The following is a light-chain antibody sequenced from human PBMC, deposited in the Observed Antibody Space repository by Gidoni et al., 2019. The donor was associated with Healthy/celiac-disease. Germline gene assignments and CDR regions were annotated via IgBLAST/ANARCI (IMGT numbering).Light chain of an antibody. CDR2: GAS. Sequence: EIVMTPSPATLSVSPGERATLSCRANQSVSSNLTWYQQKPGQAPSLLIYGASTRATGIPARFSGSGSGTEFTLTISSLQSEDFALYYCQQYNNWPPWTFGQGTKVELK. V-gene: IGKV3-15*01. J-gene: IGKJ1*01. CDR1: QSVSSN. CDR3: QQYNNWPPWT.